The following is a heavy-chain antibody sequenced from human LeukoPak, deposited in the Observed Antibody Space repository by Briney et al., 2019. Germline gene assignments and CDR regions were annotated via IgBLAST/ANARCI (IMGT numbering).Heavy chain of an antibody. D-gene: IGHD6-19*01. CDR1: GFTFSSYG. CDR2: IWYDGSNK. J-gene: IGHJ4*02. Sequence: GGSLRLSCAASGFTFSSYGMHWVRQTPGKGLEWVAVIWYDGSNKYYADSVKGRFTISRDNSKNTLYLQMNSLRAEDTAVYYCAKDLHFLSSGWYAFDYWGQGTLVTVSS. CDR3: AKDLHFLSSGWYAFDY. V-gene: IGHV3-33*06.